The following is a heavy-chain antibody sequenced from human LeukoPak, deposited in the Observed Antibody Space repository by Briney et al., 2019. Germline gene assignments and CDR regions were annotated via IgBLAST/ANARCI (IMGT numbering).Heavy chain of an antibody. D-gene: IGHD6-13*01. CDR3: ARKRGIAAAGSHNRGRWFDP. J-gene: IGHJ5*02. V-gene: IGHV4-34*01. CDR1: GGSFSGYY. Sequence: SETLSLTCAVYGGSFSGYYWSWIRQPPGKGLEWIGEINHSGSTNYNPSLKSRVTISVDTSKNQFSLKLSSVTAADTAVYYCARKRGIAAAGSHNRGRWFDPWGQGTLVTVSS. CDR2: INHSGST.